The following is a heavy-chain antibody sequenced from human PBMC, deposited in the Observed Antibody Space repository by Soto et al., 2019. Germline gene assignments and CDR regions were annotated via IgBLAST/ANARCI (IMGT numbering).Heavy chain of an antibody. CDR3: ARFRRQEQQLVLYPVGYFDY. D-gene: IGHD6-13*01. V-gene: IGHV3-30-3*01. Sequence: GGSLRLSCAASGFTFSSYAMHWVRQAPGKGLEWVAVISYDGSNKYYADSVKGRFTISRDNSKNTLYLQMNSLRAEDTAVYYCARFRRQEQQLVLYPVGYFDYWGRGTLVTVSS. CDR2: ISYDGSNK. CDR1: GFTFSSYA. J-gene: IGHJ4*02.